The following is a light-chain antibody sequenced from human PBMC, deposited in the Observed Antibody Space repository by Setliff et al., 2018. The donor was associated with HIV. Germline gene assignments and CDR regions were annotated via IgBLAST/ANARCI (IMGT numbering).Light chain of an antibody. J-gene: IGLJ1*01. V-gene: IGLV2-11*01. CDR3: SSYAITNTLP. Sequence: QSALTQPRSVSGSPGQSVTISCTGTSSDFGGSNYVSWYQQHPGKAPKLIIYYVNQRPSGVPDRFSGSKSGNTASLTISGLQAEDEADYYCSSYAITNTLPFGTGTKVTV. CDR1: SSDFGGSNY. CDR2: YVN.